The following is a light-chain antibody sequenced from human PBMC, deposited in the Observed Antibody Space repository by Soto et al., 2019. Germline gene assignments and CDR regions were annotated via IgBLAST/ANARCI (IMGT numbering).Light chain of an antibody. J-gene: IGLJ2*01. CDR3: CSFAGSNTLV. CDR1: SSDVGSSNL. CDR2: GVS. Sequence: QSVLTQPASVSGSPRQSITISCTGTSSDVGSSNLVSWYQQHPGKAPKVMIYGVSTRPSGVSNRFSGSKSGNTASLTISGLQAEDEADYYCCSFAGSNTLVFGGGTKVTVL. V-gene: IGLV2-23*02.